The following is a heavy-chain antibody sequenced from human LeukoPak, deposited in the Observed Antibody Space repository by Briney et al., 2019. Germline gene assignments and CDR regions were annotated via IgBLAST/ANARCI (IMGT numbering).Heavy chain of an antibody. CDR3: ARDGRYSDYDFDY. CDR1: GFTFTTYT. J-gene: IGHJ4*02. V-gene: IGHV3-21*01. D-gene: IGHD6-25*01. Sequence: GGSLRLSCVASGFTFTTYTMNWVRQAPGKGLEWVSSISGTSRYIYYVDSVKGRFTISRDNAQNSLYLQMNSLTAEDTAVYYCARDGRYSDYDFDYWGLGTLVTVS. CDR2: ISGTSRYI.